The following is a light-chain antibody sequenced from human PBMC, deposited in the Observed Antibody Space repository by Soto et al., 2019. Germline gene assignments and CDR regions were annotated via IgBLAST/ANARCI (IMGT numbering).Light chain of an antibody. Sequence: EIVLTQSPAPLSLSPGERATLSCRASQSVTAYLAWYQRKPGQTPRVLIYGAPNRAADIPARFSGSGSGTDFTLTISSLVPEDFAVYYCQHRGTWPLTVGGGPKVEIK. CDR3: QHRGTWPLT. CDR2: GAP. CDR1: QSVTAY. V-gene: IGKV3-11*01. J-gene: IGKJ4*01.